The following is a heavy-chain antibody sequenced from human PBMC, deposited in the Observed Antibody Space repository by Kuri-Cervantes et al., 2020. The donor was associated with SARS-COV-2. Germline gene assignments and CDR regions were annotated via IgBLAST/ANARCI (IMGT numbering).Heavy chain of an antibody. J-gene: IGHJ3*02. Sequence: ASVKVSCKASGGTFSSYAISWVRQATGQGLEWMGWMNPNSGNTGYAQKFQGRVTMTRNTSISTAYMELSSLRSEDTAVYYCATHSSSWYKALDIWGQGTMVTVSS. CDR3: ATHSSSWYKALDI. CDR2: MNPNSGNT. V-gene: IGHV1-8*02. CDR1: GGTFSSYA. D-gene: IGHD6-13*01.